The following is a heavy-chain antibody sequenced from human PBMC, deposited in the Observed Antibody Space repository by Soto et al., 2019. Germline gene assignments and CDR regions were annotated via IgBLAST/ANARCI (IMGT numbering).Heavy chain of an antibody. Sequence: GSLRLSCAASGFTFISYSMNWVLQAPGKGLEWVSYISSSSSTIYYADSVKGRFTISRDNAKNSLYLQMNSLGAEDTAVYYCAAETAMYYDILTGLYRGQGTLVTVSS. CDR2: ISSSSSTI. CDR3: AAETAMYYDILTGLY. V-gene: IGHV3-48*01. D-gene: IGHD3-9*01. J-gene: IGHJ4*02. CDR1: GFTFISYS.